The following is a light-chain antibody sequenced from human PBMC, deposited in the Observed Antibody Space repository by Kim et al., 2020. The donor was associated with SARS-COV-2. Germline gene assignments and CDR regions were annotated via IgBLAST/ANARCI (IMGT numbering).Light chain of an antibody. V-gene: IGLV2-8*01. J-gene: IGLJ1*01. Sequence: QSVVTQPPSASGSPGQSVTISCTGTSSDVGNWNYVSWYQQHPGKAPKLLIYEVTKRPSGVSDRFSGSKSGNTASLTVSGLQAEDETDYYCSSYAGYNNVVLGTGTKVTVL. CDR3: SSYAGYNNVV. CDR2: EVT. CDR1: SSDVGNWNY.